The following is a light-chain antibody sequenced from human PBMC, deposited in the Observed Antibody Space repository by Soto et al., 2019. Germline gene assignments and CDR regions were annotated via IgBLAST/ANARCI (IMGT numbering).Light chain of an antibody. CDR1: QGVSSSY. CDR2: GAS. V-gene: IGKV3-20*01. Sequence: EIVLTQSPGTLSLSPGERATLSCRASQGVSSSYLAWYQQKPGQAPRLLIYGASSRATGIPDRFSGSGSGTDFTLTISRLEPEDFAVDYCQQYGSSPPYTFGQGTKLEIK. CDR3: QQYGSSPPYT. J-gene: IGKJ2*01.